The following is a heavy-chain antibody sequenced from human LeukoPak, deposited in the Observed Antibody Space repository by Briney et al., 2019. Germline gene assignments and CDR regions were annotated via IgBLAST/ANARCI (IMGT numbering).Heavy chain of an antibody. V-gene: IGHV4-34*01. CDR3: HLVRGGGYFDY. D-gene: IGHD3-10*01. Sequence: SETLSLTCTVSGGSISGYYWSWIRQPPGKGLEWIGEINHSGDTNYNPSLKSRITISVDTSQNLVSLNLTSVTAADTAVYYCHLVRGGGYFDYWGQGTLVIVSS. CDR2: INHSGDT. J-gene: IGHJ4*02. CDR1: GGSISGYY.